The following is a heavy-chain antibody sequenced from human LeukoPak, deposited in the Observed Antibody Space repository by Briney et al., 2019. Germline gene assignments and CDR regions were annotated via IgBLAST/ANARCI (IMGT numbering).Heavy chain of an antibody. J-gene: IGHJ5*02. CDR2: INPNSGGT. CDR3: ARAPPLYSSSSENWFDP. V-gene: IGHV1-2*02. Sequence: ASVKVSCKASGYTFTGYYMHWVRQAPGQGLEWMGWINPNSGGTNYAQKFQGRVTMTRDTSISTAYMELSRLRSDDTAVYYCARAPPLYSSSSENWFDPWGQGTLVTVSS. CDR1: GYTFTGYY. D-gene: IGHD6-6*01.